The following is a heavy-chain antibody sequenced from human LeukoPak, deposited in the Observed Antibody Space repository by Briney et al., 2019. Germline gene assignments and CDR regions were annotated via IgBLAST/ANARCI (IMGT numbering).Heavy chain of an antibody. CDR2: IFYSGNT. CDR3: ARQTGSGLFILP. J-gene: IGHJ4*02. D-gene: IGHD3/OR15-3a*01. Sequence: SETLSLTCTVSGVSISSSNSYWGWIRQPPGKGLEWIGSIFYSGNTYYNASLKSQVSISIDTSKNQFSLRLTSVTAADTAVYYCARQTGSGLFILPGGQGTLVTVSS. CDR1: GVSISSSNSY. V-gene: IGHV4-39*01.